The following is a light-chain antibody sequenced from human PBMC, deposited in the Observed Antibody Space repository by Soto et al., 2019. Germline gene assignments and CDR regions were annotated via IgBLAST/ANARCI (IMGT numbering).Light chain of an antibody. J-gene: IGKJ4*01. CDR1: QSVSNNY. V-gene: IGKV3-20*01. CDR2: DIS. Sequence: EIVLTQSPGPLSLSPGERATLSCRGSQSVSNNYLAWYQQKPGQAPSLLIYDISTRATGIPTRFSGSGSGTEFTLTISSLQSEDVAVYYCQQYNSWPLTFGGGTKVDIK. CDR3: QQYNSWPLT.